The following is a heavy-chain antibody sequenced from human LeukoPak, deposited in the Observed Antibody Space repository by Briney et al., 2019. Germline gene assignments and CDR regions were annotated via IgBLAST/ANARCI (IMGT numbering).Heavy chain of an antibody. CDR2: VRADGVST. D-gene: IGHD2-21*01. V-gene: IGHV3-64*01. J-gene: IGHJ3*02. CDR1: GFTFSAYA. CDR3: VTNIAGAFDI. Sequence: PGGSLRLSCSASGFTFSAYAMHWVRQAAGKGLEHVSIVRADGVSTYYAMSVKGRFTISIDNSKSTVYLQVGSLRGEDMAMYYCVTNIAGAFDIWGQGTMVTVPS.